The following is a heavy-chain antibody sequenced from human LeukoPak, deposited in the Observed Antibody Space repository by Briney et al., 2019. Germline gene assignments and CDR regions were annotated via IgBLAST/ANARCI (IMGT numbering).Heavy chain of an antibody. CDR2: IYSGGST. D-gene: IGHD6-13*01. V-gene: IGHV3-66*01. CDR1: GFTVSSNY. Sequence: GGSLRLSCAASGFTVSSNYMSWVRQAPGKGLEWVSVIYSGGSTYYADSVKGRFTISRDNSKNTLYLQMNSLRAEDTAVYYCARGGQQLVFGWFDPWGQGTLVTVSS. J-gene: IGHJ5*02. CDR3: ARGGQQLVFGWFDP.